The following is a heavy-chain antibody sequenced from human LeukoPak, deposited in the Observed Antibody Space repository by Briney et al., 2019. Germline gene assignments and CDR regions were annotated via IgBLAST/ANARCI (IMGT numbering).Heavy chain of an antibody. J-gene: IGHJ4*02. CDR2: INKDGSDI. D-gene: IGHD5-18*01. CDR1: GFTFSNYW. CDR3: ARGRGYSYAPYDY. V-gene: IGHV3-74*01. Sequence: GGSLRLSCAASGFTFSNYWMNWVRQAPGKGLVWVSRINKDGSDISYADSVKGRFTISRDNAKSTLHLQMNSLRAEDTGAYYCARGRGYSYAPYDYWGQGTLVTVSS.